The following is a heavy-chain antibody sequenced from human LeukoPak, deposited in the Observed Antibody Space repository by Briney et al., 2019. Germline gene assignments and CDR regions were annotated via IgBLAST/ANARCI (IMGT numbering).Heavy chain of an antibody. CDR2: ISYDGSNK. Sequence: GGSLRLSCAASGFTFSSYGMHWVRQAPGKGLEWVAVISYDGSNKYYADSVKGRFTISRDNSKNTLFLQMNSLRAEDTAVYYCARGLVSTVTTVLTYFDYWGQGTLVTVSS. D-gene: IGHD4-17*01. J-gene: IGHJ4*02. V-gene: IGHV3-30*03. CDR3: ARGLVSTVTTVLTYFDY. CDR1: GFTFSSYG.